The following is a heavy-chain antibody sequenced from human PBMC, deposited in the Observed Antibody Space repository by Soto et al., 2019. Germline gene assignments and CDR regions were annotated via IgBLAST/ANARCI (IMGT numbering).Heavy chain of an antibody. CDR3: ARDPSDLWEPDQYFQH. V-gene: IGHV1-46*01. J-gene: IGHJ1*01. CDR2: INPSGGST. D-gene: IGHD1-26*01. CDR1: GYRFTTYQ. Sequence: ASVKVSCKASGYRFTTYQMYWVRQAPGQGLEWMGTINPSGGSTSYAQRFQGRVTMTRDTSTSTVYMQMNSLRAEDTAVYYCARDPSDLWEPDQYFQHWGQGTLVTVSS.